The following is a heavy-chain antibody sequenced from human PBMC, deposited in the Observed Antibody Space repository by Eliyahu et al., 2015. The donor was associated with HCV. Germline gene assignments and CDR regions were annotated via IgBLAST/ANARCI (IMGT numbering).Heavy chain of an antibody. CDR2: IYSSSRGGST. CDR1: GFTVSXNY. J-gene: IGHJ6*03. V-gene: IGHV3-66*02. Sequence: EVQLVESGGGLVQPGGSLRLSCAASGFTVSXNYMIWVRQAPGKGLGWVSIIYSSSRGGSTYYADSVKGRFTISRDNSKDTLYLQMNNLRAEDTAVYYCARGVLGRPLPGYYYMDVWGKGTTVTVSS. D-gene: IGHD3-3*02. CDR3: ARGVLGRPLPGYYYMDV.